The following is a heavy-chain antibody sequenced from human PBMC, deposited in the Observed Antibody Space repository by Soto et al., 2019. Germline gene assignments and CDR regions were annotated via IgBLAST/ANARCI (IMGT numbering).Heavy chain of an antibody. CDR3: ASSYCSGGSCYSGEVHY. J-gene: IGHJ4*02. CDR2: IIPIFGTA. D-gene: IGHD2-15*01. Sequence: SVKVSCKASGGTFSSYAISWVRQAPGQGLEWMGGIIPIFGTANYAQKFQGRVTITADKSTSTAYMELSSLRSEDTAVYYCASSYCSGGSCYSGEVHYWGQGTLVTVSS. V-gene: IGHV1-69*06. CDR1: GGTFSSYA.